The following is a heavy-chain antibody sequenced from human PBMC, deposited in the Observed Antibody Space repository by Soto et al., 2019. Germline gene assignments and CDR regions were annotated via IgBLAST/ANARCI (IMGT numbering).Heavy chain of an antibody. J-gene: IGHJ6*02. CDR3: ARLNVYCVSTKCHGYYVMAV. Sequence: SETLSLTCTVSGGSISSYYWSWIRQPPGKGLEWIGYISYSGTTNYNPSLKSRVTISVDTSKNEISLRLNSVTAADTAVYYCARLNVYCVSTKCHGYYVMAVWGQGTTVTVSS. V-gene: IGHV4-59*08. CDR2: ISYSGTT. D-gene: IGHD2-2*01. CDR1: GGSISSYY.